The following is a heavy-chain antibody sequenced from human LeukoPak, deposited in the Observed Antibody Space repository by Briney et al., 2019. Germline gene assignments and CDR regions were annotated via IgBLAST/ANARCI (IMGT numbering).Heavy chain of an antibody. V-gene: IGHV3-21*01. CDR2: ISSSSSYI. CDR3: ARSGTYDFWSGYPYYFDY. CDR1: GFTFSSYS. Sequence: GGSLRLSCAASGFTFSSYSMNWVRQAPGKGLEWVSSISSSSSYIYYADSVKGRFTIFRDKAKNSLYLQMNSLRAEDTAVYYCARSGTYDFWSGYPYYFDYWGQGTLVTVSS. D-gene: IGHD3-3*01. J-gene: IGHJ4*02.